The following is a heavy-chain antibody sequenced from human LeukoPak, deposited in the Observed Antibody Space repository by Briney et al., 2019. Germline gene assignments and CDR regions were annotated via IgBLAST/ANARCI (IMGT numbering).Heavy chain of an antibody. CDR2: ISYDGSNK. V-gene: IGHV3-30-3*01. CDR3: AREDYGDSRIPYYGMDV. Sequence: GGSLRLSCAASGFTFSSYAMHWVRQAPGKGLEWVAVISYDGSNKYYADSVKGRFTISRDNSKNTLYLQMNSLRAENTAVYYCAREDYGDSRIPYYGMDVWGQGTTVTVSS. J-gene: IGHJ6*02. D-gene: IGHD4-17*01. CDR1: GFTFSSYA.